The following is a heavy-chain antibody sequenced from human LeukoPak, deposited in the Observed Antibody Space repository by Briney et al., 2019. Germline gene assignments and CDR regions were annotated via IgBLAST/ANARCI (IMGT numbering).Heavy chain of an antibody. J-gene: IGHJ3*02. D-gene: IGHD5-24*01. CDR2: FDPEDGET. V-gene: IGHV1-24*01. Sequence: ASVKVSCKVSGYTLTELSMHWVRQAPGKGLEWMGGFDPEDGETIYAQKFQGRVTMTEDTSTDTAYMELSSLRSEDTAVYYCARVVRRRDGYKQHAFDIWGQGTMVTVSS. CDR3: ARVVRRRDGYKQHAFDI. CDR1: GYTLTELS.